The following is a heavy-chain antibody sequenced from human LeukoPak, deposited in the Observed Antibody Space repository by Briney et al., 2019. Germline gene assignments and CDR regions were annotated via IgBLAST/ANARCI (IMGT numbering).Heavy chain of an antibody. CDR1: GYSISSGYY. D-gene: IGHD6-19*01. Sequence: RPSETLSLTCSVSGYSISSGYYWGWIRQPPGKGLEWIGSIDHSGSTYYNSSLKSRVTISVVTSKNQFSLKLRSVTAADTAVFYCARDSALAQAVMFDYWGQGTLVTVSS. J-gene: IGHJ4*02. CDR2: IDHSGST. CDR3: ARDSALAQAVMFDY. V-gene: IGHV4-38-2*02.